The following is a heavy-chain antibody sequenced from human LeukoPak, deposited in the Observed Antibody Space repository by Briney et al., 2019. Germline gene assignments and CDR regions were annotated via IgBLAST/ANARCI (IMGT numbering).Heavy chain of an antibody. D-gene: IGHD2-21*02. J-gene: IGHJ4*02. CDR1: GYTFTNFG. Sequence: ASVKVSCKASGYTFTNFGISWVRQAPGQGLEWVGWISPYNGNTNYAQKVQGRVTMTADTSTSTAYMDLRSLRSDDTAVYYCARACFGGGDCPERPGFDNWGQGTLVTVSS. V-gene: IGHV1-18*01. CDR2: ISPYNGNT. CDR3: ARACFGGGDCPERPGFDN.